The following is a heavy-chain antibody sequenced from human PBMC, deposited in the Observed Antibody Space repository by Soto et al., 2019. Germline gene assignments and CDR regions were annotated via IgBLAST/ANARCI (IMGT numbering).Heavy chain of an antibody. Sequence: QVPLVQSGAEVKKPGSSVKVSCKASGGTFSSYTISWVRQAPGQGLEWMGRIIPILGIANYAQKFQGRVTITADKSTSTAYMELSSLRSEDTAVYYCARAGYSGSYWYFDLWGRGTLVTVSS. J-gene: IGHJ2*01. V-gene: IGHV1-69*02. CDR1: GGTFSSYT. CDR3: ARAGYSGSYWYFDL. CDR2: IIPILGIA. D-gene: IGHD1-26*01.